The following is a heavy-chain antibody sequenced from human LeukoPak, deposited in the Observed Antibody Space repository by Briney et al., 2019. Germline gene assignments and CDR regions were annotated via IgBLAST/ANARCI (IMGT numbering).Heavy chain of an antibody. V-gene: IGHV3-30*03. J-gene: IGHJ6*03. Sequence: GGSLRLSCAASEFTFSSYGMHWVRQAPGKGLEWVAVISYDGSNKYYADSVKGRFTISRDNSKNTLYLQMNSLRAEDTAVYYCARGWAGTRYYYMDVWGKGTTVTVSS. D-gene: IGHD6-19*01. CDR2: ISYDGSNK. CDR1: EFTFSSYG. CDR3: ARGWAGTRYYYMDV.